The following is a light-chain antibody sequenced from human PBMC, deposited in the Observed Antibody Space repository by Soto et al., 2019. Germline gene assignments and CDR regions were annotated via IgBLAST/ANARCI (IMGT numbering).Light chain of an antibody. CDR2: SSS. V-gene: IGKV3-20*01. CDR1: QSLSSSF. J-gene: IGKJ4*01. Sequence: EIVLTQSPGTLSLSPGERAILSCRASQSLSSSFLAWYKQKPGQAPRLLIYSSSNRATGIPDRFSGGGSGTDFTLTISRLEPADFEVYYCQQYGRSPLTFGGGTKVDIK. CDR3: QQYGRSPLT.